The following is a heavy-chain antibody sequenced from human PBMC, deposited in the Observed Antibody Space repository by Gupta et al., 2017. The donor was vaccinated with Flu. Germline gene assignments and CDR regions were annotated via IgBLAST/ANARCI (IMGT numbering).Heavy chain of an antibody. Sequence: GESGGGLVQPGGSLRLSCVGSGFTLTKYWMTWVRQAPGKGLEWVANIKQDESEKYYVDSGEGRFTISRDNAKNSLYLRMNSLRVEDTAVYYCARNYYDNNDHWGLGYGGQGTLVTVSS. CDR3: ARNYYDNNDHWGLGY. J-gene: IGHJ4*02. D-gene: IGHD3-22*01. CDR1: GFTLTKYW. V-gene: IGHV3-7*01. CDR2: IKQDESEK.